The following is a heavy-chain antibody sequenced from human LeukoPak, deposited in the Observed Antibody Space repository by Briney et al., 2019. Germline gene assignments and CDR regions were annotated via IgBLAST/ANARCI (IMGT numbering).Heavy chain of an antibody. D-gene: IGHD6-19*01. CDR2: MNPNSGNT. CDR3: AKDGDQQGLVLGYFQH. CDR1: GYTFTSYD. V-gene: IGHV1-8*01. J-gene: IGHJ1*01. Sequence: ASVKVSCKASGYTFTSYDINWVRQATGQGLEWMGWMNPNSGNTGYAQKFQGRVTMTRNTSISTAYMELSSLRSEDTAVYYCAKDGDQQGLVLGYFQHWGQGTLVTVPS.